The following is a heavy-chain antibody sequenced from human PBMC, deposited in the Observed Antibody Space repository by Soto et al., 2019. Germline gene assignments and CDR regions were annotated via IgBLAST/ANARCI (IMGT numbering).Heavy chain of an antibody. CDR1: GDSVSSNSAA. CDR2: TYYRSKWYN. J-gene: IGHJ4*02. Sequence: SQTLSLTCAISGDSVSSNSAAWNWIRQSPSRGLEWLGRTYYRSKWYNDYAVSVKSRITINPDTSKNQFSLQLNSVTPEDSAVYYCSGAESPDTAYFSLYWGQGTPVTVSS. V-gene: IGHV6-1*01. D-gene: IGHD1-26*01. CDR3: SGAESPDTAYFSLY.